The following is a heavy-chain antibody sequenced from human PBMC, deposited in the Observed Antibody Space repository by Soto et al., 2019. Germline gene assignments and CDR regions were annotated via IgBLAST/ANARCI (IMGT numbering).Heavy chain of an antibody. V-gene: IGHV3-21*01. CDR3: ARDPHGDYCYYYYYGMDV. J-gene: IGHJ6*02. CDR2: ISSSSSYI. D-gene: IGHD4-17*01. CDR1: GFTFSSYS. Sequence: GGSLRLSCAASGFTFSSYSMNWVRQAPGKGLEWVSSISSSSSYIYYADSVKGRFTISRDNAKNSLYLQMNSLRAEDTAVYYCARDPHGDYCYYYYYGMDVWGQGTTVTVSS.